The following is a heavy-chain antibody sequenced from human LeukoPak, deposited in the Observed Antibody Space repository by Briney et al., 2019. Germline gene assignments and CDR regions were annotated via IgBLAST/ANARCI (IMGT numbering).Heavy chain of an antibody. D-gene: IGHD3-9*01. Sequence: PSETLSLTCTVSDDSISDYYRGWIRQPPGKGLEWIGYFHNSGTSTYNPSLKSRVTISADTSKNQFSLKLNSLTTADTAVYYCARDAYYEVLAGDGGYYYYYYMDVWGEGTTVIVSS. CDR1: DDSISDYY. J-gene: IGHJ6*03. CDR2: FHNSGTS. V-gene: IGHV4-59*01. CDR3: ARDAYYEVLAGDGGYYYYYYMDV.